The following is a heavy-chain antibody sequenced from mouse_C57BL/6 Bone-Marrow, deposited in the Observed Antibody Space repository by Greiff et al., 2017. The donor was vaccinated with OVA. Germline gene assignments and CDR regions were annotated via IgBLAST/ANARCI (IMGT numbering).Heavy chain of an antibody. CDR1: GYTFTSFG. Sequence: VHLVESGAELARPGASVKLSCKASGYTFTSFGISWVKQRTGQGLEWIGEIYPRSGNTYYNEKFKGKATLTADKSSSTAYMELRSLTSEDSAVYFCARGSGYYGSSYWYFDVWGTGTTVTVSS. D-gene: IGHD1-1*01. CDR2: IYPRSGNT. CDR3: ARGSGYYGSSYWYFDV. J-gene: IGHJ1*03. V-gene: IGHV1-81*01.